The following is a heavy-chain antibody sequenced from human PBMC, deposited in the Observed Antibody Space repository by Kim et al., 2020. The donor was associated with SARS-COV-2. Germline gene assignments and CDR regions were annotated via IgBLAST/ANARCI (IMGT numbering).Heavy chain of an antibody. CDR1: GYSFTSYW. CDR2: IDPSDSYT. V-gene: IGHV5-10-1*01. J-gene: IGHJ4*02. Sequence: GESLKISCKGSGYSFTSYWISWVRQMPGKGLEWMGRIDPSDSYTNYSPSFQGHVTISADKSISTAYLQWSSLKASDTAMYYCARRDPSIAAAGMGDDYWGQGTLVTVSS. CDR3: ARRDPSIAAAGMGDDY. D-gene: IGHD6-13*01.